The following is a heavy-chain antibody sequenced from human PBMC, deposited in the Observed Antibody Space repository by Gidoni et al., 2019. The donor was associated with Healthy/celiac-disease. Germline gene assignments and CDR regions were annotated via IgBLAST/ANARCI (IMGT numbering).Heavy chain of an antibody. V-gene: IGHV1-69*01. CDR2: IIPIFGTA. CDR1: GGTFSSYA. J-gene: IGHJ6*02. Sequence: QVQLVQSGAEVKKPGSSVKVSCKASGGTFSSYAISWVRQAPGQGLEWMGGIIPIFGTANYAQKFQGRVTITADESTSTAYMELSSLRSEDTAVYYCARDLKSGSRWYYYGMDVWGQGTTVTVSS. D-gene: IGHD6-25*01. CDR3: ARDLKSGSRWYYYGMDV.